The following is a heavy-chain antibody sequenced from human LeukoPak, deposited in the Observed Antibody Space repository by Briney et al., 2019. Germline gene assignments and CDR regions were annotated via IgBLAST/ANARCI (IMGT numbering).Heavy chain of an antibody. V-gene: IGHV3-30-3*01. D-gene: IGHD3-10*01. Sequence: GRCLRLSCAASGFTFSSYAMHWVRQAPGKGLEWVAVISYDGSNKYYADSVKGRFTISRDNSKNTLYLQMNSLRAEDTAVYYCARGRFGELYDAFDIWGQGTMVTVSS. CDR1: GFTFSSYA. CDR2: ISYDGSNK. J-gene: IGHJ3*02. CDR3: ARGRFGELYDAFDI.